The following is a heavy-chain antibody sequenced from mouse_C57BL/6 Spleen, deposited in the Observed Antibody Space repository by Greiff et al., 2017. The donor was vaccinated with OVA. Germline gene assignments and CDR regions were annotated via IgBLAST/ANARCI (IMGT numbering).Heavy chain of an antibody. Sequence: QVQLQQSGAELVRPGASVTLSCKASGYTFTDYEMHWVKQTPVHGLEWIGAIDPETGGTAYNQKFKGKAILTADKSSSTAYMELRSLTSEDSAVYYCTRFYKGAMDYWGQGTSVTVSS. V-gene: IGHV1-15*01. CDR3: TRFYKGAMDY. D-gene: IGHD1-3*01. CDR2: IDPETGGT. CDR1: GYTFTDYE. J-gene: IGHJ4*01.